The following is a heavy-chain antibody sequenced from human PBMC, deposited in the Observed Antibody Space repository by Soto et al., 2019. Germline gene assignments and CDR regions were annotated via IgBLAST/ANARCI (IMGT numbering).Heavy chain of an antibody. D-gene: IGHD6-6*01. J-gene: IGHJ4*02. CDR2: INPSGGST. Sequence: QVQLVQSGAEVKKPGASVKVSCKASGYTFISYFIHWVRQAPGQGLEWMGIINPSGGSTTYAQKFQGGVTMTRDTYTSTVYMEVSSLRSEDTAVYYCARDDSSSSRHWGQGTPVTVSS. CDR1: GYTFISYF. CDR3: ARDDSSSSRH. V-gene: IGHV1-46*01.